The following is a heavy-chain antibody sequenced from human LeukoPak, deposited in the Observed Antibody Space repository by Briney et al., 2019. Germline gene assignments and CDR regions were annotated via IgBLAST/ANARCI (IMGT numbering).Heavy chain of an antibody. CDR3: AELGITMIGGV. V-gene: IGHV3-48*03. CDR2: ISSSGSTI. D-gene: IGHD3-10*02. CDR1: GFTFSSYE. Sequence: GGSLRLSCAASGFTFSSYEMNWVRQAPGKGLEWVSYISSSGSTIYYADSVKGRFTISRDNAKNSLYLQMNSLRAEDTAVYYCAELGITMIGGVWGQGTMVTVSS. J-gene: IGHJ3*01.